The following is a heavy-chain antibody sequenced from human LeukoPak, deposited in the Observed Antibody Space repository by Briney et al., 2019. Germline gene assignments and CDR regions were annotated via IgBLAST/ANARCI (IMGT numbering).Heavy chain of an antibody. V-gene: IGHV4-4*02. Sequence: PSETLSLTCAIPGDFISGSHWWSWVRLPPGKGLEWIGEIFHSGRANYNPSLRSRVTFSLDTSKNQFSLKLNSVTAADTAVYYCARSKSSSGFNFDCWGQGTLVTVSS. CDR3: ARSKSSSGFNFDC. CDR1: GDFISGSHW. J-gene: IGHJ4*02. D-gene: IGHD6-6*01. CDR2: IFHSGRA.